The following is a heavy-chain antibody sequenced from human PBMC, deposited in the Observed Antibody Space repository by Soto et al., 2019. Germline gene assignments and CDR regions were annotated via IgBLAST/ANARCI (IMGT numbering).Heavy chain of an antibody. J-gene: IGHJ4*02. CDR1: GGSISSSSW. Sequence: SETLSLTCAVSGGSISSSSWWTWVRQSPGKGLEWIGEIFESGATNYNPSLKSRLTMSVDKSKNQFSLNLSSLTAADTAVYYCATPTPLRGAMITNINFDFWGQGTPVTVSS. CDR2: IFESGAT. D-gene: IGHD3-10*01. CDR3: ATPTPLRGAMITNINFDF. V-gene: IGHV4-4*02.